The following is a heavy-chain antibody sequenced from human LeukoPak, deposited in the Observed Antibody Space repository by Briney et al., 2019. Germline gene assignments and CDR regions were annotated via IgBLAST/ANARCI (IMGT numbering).Heavy chain of an antibody. CDR3: ARETPPHAFDI. V-gene: IGHV4-59*01. J-gene: IGHJ3*02. Sequence: SSETLSLTCTVSGGSISSYYWSWIRQPPGKGLEWIGYIYYSGSTNYNPSLKSRVTISVDTSKSQFSLKLSSVTAADTAVYYCARETPPHAFDIWGQGTMVTVSS. CDR2: IYYSGST. CDR1: GGSISSYY.